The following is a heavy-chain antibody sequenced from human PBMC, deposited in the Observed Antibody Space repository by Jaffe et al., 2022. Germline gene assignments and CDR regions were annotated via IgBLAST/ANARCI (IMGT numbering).Heavy chain of an antibody. CDR2: SRNKANRYTT. D-gene: IGHD2-15*01. Sequence: EVQLVESGGGLVQPGGSLRLSCAASGFTFSDYYMDWVRQAPGKGLEWVGRSRNKANRYTTEYAASVKGRSTISRDDSKNSLYLQLNSLKTEDTAVYYCARGRGTWDAYDVWGQGTMVTVSS. J-gene: IGHJ3*01. CDR1: GFTFSDYY. V-gene: IGHV3-72*01. CDR3: ARGRGTWDAYDV.